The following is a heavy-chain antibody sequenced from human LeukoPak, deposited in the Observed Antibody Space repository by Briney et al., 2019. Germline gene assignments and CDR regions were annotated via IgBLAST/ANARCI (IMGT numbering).Heavy chain of an antibody. D-gene: IGHD6-13*01. J-gene: IGHJ4*02. V-gene: IGHV3-21*01. Sequence: GGSLRLSCAASGFTFSSYAMHWVRQAPGKGLEWVSYISGSSGYKYYADSVKGRFTISRDNAKTSLYLQMNSLRAEDTALYYCARAGLAPYSSSWYGPYFDYWGQGTLVTVSS. CDR3: ARAGLAPYSSSWYGPYFDY. CDR2: ISGSSGYK. CDR1: GFTFSSYA.